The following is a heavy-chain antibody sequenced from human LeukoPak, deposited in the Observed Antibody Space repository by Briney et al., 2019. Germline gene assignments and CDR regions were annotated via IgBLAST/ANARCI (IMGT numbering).Heavy chain of an antibody. Sequence: GGSLRLSCAASGFTFSSYWMSWVRQAPGKGLEWVANIKQDGSEKYYADSVKGRFTVSRDNSKNTLFLQMNSLRAEDSAVYYCAKDYVVGSIDYWGQGTLVTVSS. J-gene: IGHJ4*02. V-gene: IGHV3-7*03. CDR3: AKDYVVGSIDY. CDR2: IKQDGSEK. CDR1: GFTFSSYW. D-gene: IGHD2-21*01.